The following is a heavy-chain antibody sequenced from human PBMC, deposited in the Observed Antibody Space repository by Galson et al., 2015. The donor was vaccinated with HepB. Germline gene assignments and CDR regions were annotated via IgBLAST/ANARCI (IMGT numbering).Heavy chain of an antibody. Sequence: SLRLSCAASGFTFDDYAMHWVRQAPGKGLEWVSGISWNSGSIGYADSVKGRFTISRDNAKNSLYLQMNSLRAEDTALYYCAKDNQGGGYGDYGNFDYWGQGTLSPSPQ. D-gene: IGHD4-17*01. CDR2: ISWNSGSI. CDR1: GFTFDDYA. J-gene: IGHJ4*02. V-gene: IGHV3-9*01. CDR3: AKDNQGGGYGDYGNFDY.